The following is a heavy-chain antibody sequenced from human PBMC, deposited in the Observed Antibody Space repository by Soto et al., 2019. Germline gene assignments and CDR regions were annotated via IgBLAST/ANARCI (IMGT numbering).Heavy chain of an antibody. D-gene: IGHD1-26*01. CDR1: GYTFTNYA. CDR2: INAGNGNT. J-gene: IGHJ2*01. Sequence: QVQLVQSGAEVKKPGASVKVSCKASGYTFTNYAMHWVRQAPGQRLEWMGWINAGNGNTKYSQKFQGRVTITRDTSASTAYMELSSLRSEDTAVCYCARGGSLCWYFDLWGRGTLVTVSS. V-gene: IGHV1-3*01. CDR3: ARGGSLCWYFDL.